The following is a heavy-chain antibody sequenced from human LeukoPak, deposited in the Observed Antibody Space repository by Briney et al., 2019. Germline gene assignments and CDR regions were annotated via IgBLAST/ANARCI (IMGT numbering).Heavy chain of an antibody. D-gene: IGHD1-26*01. Sequence: PGGSLRLSCAASGFTFSSYWMSWVRQAPGKGLEWVANIKQDGSEKYYVDSVKGRFTISRDNSKNTLYLQMNSLRAEDTAVYYCAKDLGGSYPGNYWGQGTLVTVSS. CDR3: AKDLGGSYPGNY. CDR2: IKQDGSEK. J-gene: IGHJ4*02. V-gene: IGHV3-7*01. CDR1: GFTFSSYW.